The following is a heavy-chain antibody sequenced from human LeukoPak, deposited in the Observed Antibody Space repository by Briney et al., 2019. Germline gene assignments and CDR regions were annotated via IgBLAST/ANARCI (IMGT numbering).Heavy chain of an antibody. CDR1: GYSISSGHF. D-gene: IGHD3-16*01. V-gene: IGHV4-38-2*02. CDR2: IYGSGTT. J-gene: IGHJ4*02. CDR3: ASVGGGSPY. Sequence: TPSETLSLTCTVSGYSISSGHFWSWIRQPPGKGLEWIGSIYGSGTTYYDPPLRSRVSISADTSKNYFSLELSSVTAADTAVYYCASVGGGSPYWDQGTLVTVSS.